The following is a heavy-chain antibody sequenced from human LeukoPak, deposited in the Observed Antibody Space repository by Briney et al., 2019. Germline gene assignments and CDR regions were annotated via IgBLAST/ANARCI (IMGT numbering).Heavy chain of an antibody. D-gene: IGHD3-16*02. Sequence: GGSLRLSCSASGFTFSTYAMHWVRQAPGRGLQYVSALNNNGGRTYYADSVKGRFTISRDNSKNTVYLQMNSLRAEDTAVYYCASPAVRGELSLRYWGQGTLVTVSS. CDR3: ASPAVRGELSLRY. CDR2: LNNNGGRT. J-gene: IGHJ4*02. CDR1: GFTFSTYA. V-gene: IGHV3-64*04.